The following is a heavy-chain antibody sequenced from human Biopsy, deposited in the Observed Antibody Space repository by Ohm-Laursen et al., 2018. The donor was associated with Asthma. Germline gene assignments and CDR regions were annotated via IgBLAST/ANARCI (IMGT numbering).Heavy chain of an antibody. CDR3: ARGSSSRLSQWELLVSGGKRAHSYYGMDV. J-gene: IGHJ6*02. CDR2: THHSGQT. V-gene: IGHV4-34*01. D-gene: IGHD1-26*01. Sequence: TLSLTCAVYGGSFSSNYWSWIRQTPGKGLEWLGDTHHSGQTNYNPALSRRLTLSEDTSKNQFSLRLTSVTAADTAVYYCARGSSSRLSQWELLVSGGKRAHSYYGMDVWGQGTTVTVSS. CDR1: GGSFSSNY.